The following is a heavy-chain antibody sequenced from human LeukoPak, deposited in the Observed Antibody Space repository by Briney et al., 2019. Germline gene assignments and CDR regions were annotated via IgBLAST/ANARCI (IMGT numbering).Heavy chain of an antibody. CDR1: GFTFSSYW. Sequence: GGSLRLSCAASGFTFSSYWMHWVRQVPGKGLVWVSRINPGGSSTAYADSVKGRFTISRDNAKNTLYLQMNSLRDEDTAVYYCARGDYYYMDVWGKGTTVTVSS. V-gene: IGHV3-74*01. D-gene: IGHD3-16*01. CDR3: ARGDYYYMDV. J-gene: IGHJ6*03. CDR2: INPGGSST.